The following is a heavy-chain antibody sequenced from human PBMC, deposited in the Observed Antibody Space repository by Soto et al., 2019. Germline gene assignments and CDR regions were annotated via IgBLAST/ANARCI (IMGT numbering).Heavy chain of an antibody. D-gene: IGHD1-7*01. CDR2: ISYDGSNK. CDR1: GFTFSSYA. Sequence: GGSLRLSCAASGFTFSSYAMHWVRQALGKGLEWVAVISYDGSNKYYADSVKGRFTISRDNSKNTLYLQMNSLRAEDTAMYYCAEGTRGYFDYWGQGTLVTVSS. CDR3: AEGTRGYFDY. J-gene: IGHJ4*02. V-gene: IGHV3-30-3*02.